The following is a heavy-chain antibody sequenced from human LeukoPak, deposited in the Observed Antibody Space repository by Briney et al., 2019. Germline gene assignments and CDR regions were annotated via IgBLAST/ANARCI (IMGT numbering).Heavy chain of an antibody. D-gene: IGHD6-19*01. Sequence: GGSLRLSCTASGFSSSDYAMHWVRQAPGKGLEWVAILSYDGKNIEYADSVKGRFTISRDNSKKALYLQMSSLRAEDTAVYYCARDGRWLAYFDYWGQGTLVTVSS. J-gene: IGHJ4*02. CDR3: ARDGRWLAYFDY. CDR1: GFSSSDYA. V-gene: IGHV3-30*04. CDR2: LSYDGKNI.